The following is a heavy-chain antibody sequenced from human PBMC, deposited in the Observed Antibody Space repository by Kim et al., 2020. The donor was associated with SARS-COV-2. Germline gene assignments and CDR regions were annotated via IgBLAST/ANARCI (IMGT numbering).Heavy chain of an antibody. V-gene: IGHV5-10-1*01. Sequence: PSVQGHVTISADKSISTAYLQWSSLKASDTAMYYCARLSYSSSWYSRWFDPWGQGTLVTVSS. D-gene: IGHD6-13*01. J-gene: IGHJ5*02. CDR3: ARLSYSSSWYSRWFDP.